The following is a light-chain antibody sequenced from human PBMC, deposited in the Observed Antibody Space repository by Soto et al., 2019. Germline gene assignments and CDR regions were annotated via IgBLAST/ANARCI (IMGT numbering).Light chain of an antibody. Sequence: DVVLSQSPLSLPVTLGQPASICCRSSQGLVYGDGYTFLSWFFQRPGQSPRRLIYKFSNRDTGVPETFSGSCSGPSITRHVSRVEYEDVGVYYCFQYRHLPHTFGLGTKLEIK. CDR2: KFS. CDR3: FQYRHLPHT. V-gene: IGKV2-30*01. J-gene: IGKJ2*01. CDR1: QGLVYGDGYTF.